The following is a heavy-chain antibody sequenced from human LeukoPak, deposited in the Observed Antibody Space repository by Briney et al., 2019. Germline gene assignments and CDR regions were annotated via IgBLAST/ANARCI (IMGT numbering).Heavy chain of an antibody. CDR3: ARETYCSGGSCYKGNAFDI. CDR2: ISSSSSYI. CDR1: GFTFSSYT. D-gene: IGHD2-15*01. Sequence: PGGSLRLSCAASGFTFSSYTMNWVRQAPGKGLEWVSSISSSSSYIYYADSVKGRFTISRDNAKNSPYLQMNSLRADDTAVYYCARETYCSGGSCYKGNAFDIWGQGTMVTVSS. J-gene: IGHJ3*02. V-gene: IGHV3-21*01.